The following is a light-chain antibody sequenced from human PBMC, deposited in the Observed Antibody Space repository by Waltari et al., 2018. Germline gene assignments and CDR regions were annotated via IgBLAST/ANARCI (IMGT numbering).Light chain of an antibody. CDR2: RNY. V-gene: IGLV1-47*01. Sequence: QSVLTQPPSASGTPGQRFTISCSGSSSNIGSNYVYWYQQLPGTAPKLLIYRNYQRPSGVPDRFSGSKSGTSASLAISGLRSEDEADYYCAAWDDSLSGVVFGGGTKLTVL. CDR1: SSNIGSNY. J-gene: IGLJ2*01. CDR3: AAWDDSLSGVV.